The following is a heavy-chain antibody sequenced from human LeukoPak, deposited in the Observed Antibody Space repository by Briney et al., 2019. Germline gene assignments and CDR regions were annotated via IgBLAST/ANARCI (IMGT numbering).Heavy chain of an antibody. D-gene: IGHD4-23*01. J-gene: IGHJ4*02. Sequence: SETLSLTCTVSGDSINNYYWSWIRQPPGKGLEWIGYIYYSGSTNYNPSLKSRVTISVDTSKKQFSLKLSSVTAADTAVYYCARQEVETSPFDYWGQGTLVTVS. V-gene: IGHV4-59*08. CDR3: ARQEVETSPFDY. CDR2: IYYSGST. CDR1: GDSINNYY.